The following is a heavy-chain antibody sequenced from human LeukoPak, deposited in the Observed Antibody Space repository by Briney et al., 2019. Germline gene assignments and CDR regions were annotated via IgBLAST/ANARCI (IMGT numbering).Heavy chain of an antibody. J-gene: IGHJ4*02. V-gene: IGHV3-30*02. CDR3: VSGYRDY. D-gene: IGHD5-12*01. CDR1: GFTFSSYG. Sequence: QSWGPLRLSCAASGFTFSSYGMHWVRQAPGKGLEWVAFIRYDGSNKYYADSVKGRFTISRDNSKNTLYLQMNSLRAEDTAVYYCVSGYRDYWGQGTLVTVSS. CDR2: IRYDGSNK.